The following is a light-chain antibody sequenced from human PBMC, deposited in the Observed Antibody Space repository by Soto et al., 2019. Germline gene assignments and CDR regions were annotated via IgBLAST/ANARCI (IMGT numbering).Light chain of an antibody. CDR2: GES. CDR3: QQSYTSSWT. J-gene: IGKJ1*01. Sequence: DIQMSQSPPSLSASVGDRVTITCRASQNIGIYLNWYQHKPGKAPSLLIYGESNLQTGVPSRFSASGSGTVFSLAISSLQPEDFATYYCQQSYTSSWTFGQGTTVEI. V-gene: IGKV1-39*01. CDR1: QNIGIY.